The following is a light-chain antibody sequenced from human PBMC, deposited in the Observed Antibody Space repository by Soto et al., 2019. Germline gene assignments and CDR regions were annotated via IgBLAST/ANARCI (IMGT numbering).Light chain of an antibody. CDR2: DVT. V-gene: IGLV2-14*03. CDR1: SSDFGGYDY. J-gene: IGLJ1*01. CDR3: SSYTSSSTLSV. Sequence: QSALTQPASVSGSPGQSITISCTGTSSDFGGYDYVSWYQQHPGRAPKLMIYDVTYRPSGVSSRFSGSKSGNTASLTISGLQAEDEADYYCSSYTSSSTLSVFGTGTKVTVL.